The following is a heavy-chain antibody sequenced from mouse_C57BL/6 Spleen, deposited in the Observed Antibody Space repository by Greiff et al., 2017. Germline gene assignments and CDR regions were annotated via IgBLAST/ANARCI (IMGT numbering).Heavy chain of an antibody. CDR1: GYAFTNYL. V-gene: IGHV1-54*01. CDR2: INPGSGGT. J-gene: IGHJ4*01. Sequence: QVQLQQSGAELVRPGTSVKVSCKASGYAFTNYLIEWVKQRPGQGLEWIGVINPGSGGTNYNEKFKGKATPTADKSSSTAYMQLSSLTSEDSAVYFCARTGTYYAMDYWGQGTSVTVSS. CDR3: ARTGTYYAMDY. D-gene: IGHD4-1*01.